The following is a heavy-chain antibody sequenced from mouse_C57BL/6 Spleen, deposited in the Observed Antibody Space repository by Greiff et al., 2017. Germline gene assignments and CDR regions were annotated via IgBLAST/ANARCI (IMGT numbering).Heavy chain of an antibody. CDR3: ARDGNYPFAY. CDR2: ISDGGSYT. Sequence: EVKVVESGGGLVKPGGSLKLSCAASGFTFSSYAMSWVRQTPEKRLAWVATISDGGSYTYYPDNVKGRFTISRDNAKNNLYLQMSHLKSEDTAMYYCARDGNYPFAYWGQGTLVTVSA. CDR1: GFTFSSYA. V-gene: IGHV5-4*01. D-gene: IGHD2-1*01. J-gene: IGHJ3*01.